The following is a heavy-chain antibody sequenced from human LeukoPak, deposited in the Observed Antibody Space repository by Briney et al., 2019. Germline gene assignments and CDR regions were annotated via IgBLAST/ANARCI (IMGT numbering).Heavy chain of an antibody. D-gene: IGHD6-19*01. Sequence: PGGSLRLSCAASGFTFSSNYMSWVRQAPGKGLEWVSVIYSGGSTYYADSVKGRFTISRDNSKNTLYLQMNSLRAEGTAVYYCAREPGQWLVRGGYFDYWGQGTLVTVSS. CDR1: GFTFSSNY. CDR2: IYSGGST. V-gene: IGHV3-53*01. J-gene: IGHJ4*02. CDR3: AREPGQWLVRGGYFDY.